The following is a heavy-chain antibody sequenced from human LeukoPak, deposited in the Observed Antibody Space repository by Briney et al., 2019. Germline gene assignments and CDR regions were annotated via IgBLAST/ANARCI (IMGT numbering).Heavy chain of an antibody. V-gene: IGHV3-11*01. CDR3: AREEYYDSSGYDY. D-gene: IGHD3-22*01. J-gene: IGHJ4*02. Sequence: PGGSLRLSCAASGFTFSDYYMSWIRQAPGKGLEWVSYISSSGSTIYYADSVKGRFTISRDNAKNPLYLQMNSLRAEDTAVYYCAREEYYDSSGYDYWGQGTLVTVSS. CDR2: ISSSGSTI. CDR1: GFTFSDYY.